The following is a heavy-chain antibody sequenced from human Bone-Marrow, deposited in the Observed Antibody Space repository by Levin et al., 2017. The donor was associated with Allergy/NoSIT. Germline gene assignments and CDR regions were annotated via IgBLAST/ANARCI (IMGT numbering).Heavy chain of an antibody. Sequence: GGSLRLSCAASGFTFSNYVMSWVRQAPGKGLEWVSVISGSGGTTYYADSVKGRFTISRDNSKNTLYMEMNSLRGEDTAVYYCAKSKEGGGILAYRCDSWGQGSLVTVSS. CDR1: GFTFSNYV. CDR3: AKSKEGGGILAYRCDS. D-gene: IGHD3-16*02. CDR2: ISGSGGTT. V-gene: IGHV3-23*01. J-gene: IGHJ5*02.